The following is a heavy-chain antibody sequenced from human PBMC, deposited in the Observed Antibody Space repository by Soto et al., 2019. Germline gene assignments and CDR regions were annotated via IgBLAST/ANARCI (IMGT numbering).Heavy chain of an antibody. CDR1: GYTFTSYD. CDR3: ARAANLYYYYGMDV. J-gene: IGHJ6*02. Sequence: ASVKVSCKASGYTFTSYDINWVRQATGQRLEWMGWMNPNSGNTGYAQKFQGRVTMTRNTSISTAYMELSSLRSEDTAVYYCARAANLYYYYGMDVWGQGTTVTVSS. CDR2: MNPNSGNT. V-gene: IGHV1-8*01.